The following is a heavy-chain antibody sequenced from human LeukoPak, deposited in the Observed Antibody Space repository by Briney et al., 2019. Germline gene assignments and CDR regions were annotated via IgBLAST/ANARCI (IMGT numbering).Heavy chain of an antibody. V-gene: IGHV3-23*01. CDR3: AKDSATYWNSCFDY. J-gene: IGHJ4*02. D-gene: IGHD1-7*01. CDR1: GFTFSSYA. CDR2: ISGSGGST. Sequence: PGGSLRLSCAASGFTFSSYAISWVRQAPGKGMEWVSAISGSGGSTYYADSVKGRFTISRDNSKNTLYLQMNSLRAEDTAVYYCAKDSATYWNSCFDYWGQGTLVTVSS.